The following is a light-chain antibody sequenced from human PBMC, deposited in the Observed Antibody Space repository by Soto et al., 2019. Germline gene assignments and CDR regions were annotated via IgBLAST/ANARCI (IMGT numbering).Light chain of an antibody. J-gene: IGKJ1*01. Sequence: AIRMTQSPSSLSASTGDRVTITCRASQGISGYLAWYQQKPGKAPKLLIYAASTLQSGVPSRFSGSGSGTDFTLTISCLQSEDFATYYCQQYYSYPRTFGQGTKVDIQ. CDR2: AAS. CDR1: QGISGY. V-gene: IGKV1-8*01. CDR3: QQYYSYPRT.